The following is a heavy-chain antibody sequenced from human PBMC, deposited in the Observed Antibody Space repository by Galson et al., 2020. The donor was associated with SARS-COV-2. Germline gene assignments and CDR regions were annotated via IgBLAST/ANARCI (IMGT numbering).Heavy chain of an antibody. V-gene: IGHV1-18*01. J-gene: IGHJ5*02. CDR2: VSTYNGKT. D-gene: IGHD6-13*01. Sequence: ASVKVSCQASGYSFTSYGITWVRQAPGQGLEWMGWVSTYNGKTDYAQNFQGRVTMTTNTSTTTAYMELNSLTSDDTAIYYCARYSSSWYPTGNNWFDPWGQGTLATVSS. CDR1: GYSFTSYG. CDR3: ARYSSSWYPTGNNWFDP.